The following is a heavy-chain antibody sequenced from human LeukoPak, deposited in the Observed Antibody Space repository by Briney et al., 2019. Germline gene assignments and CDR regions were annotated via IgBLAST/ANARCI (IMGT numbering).Heavy chain of an antibody. V-gene: IGHV4-59*01. CDR3: ARRRFGDSAYFDY. CDR2: IYSSGNT. CDR1: GGSISSYY. Sequence: SETLSLTCIVSGGSISSYYWSWIRQPPGKGLEWIGYIYSSGNTNYNPSLWSRVTISVDTSKNQFSLKVSSVTAADTAVYYCARRRFGDSAYFDYWGQGTLVTVSS. D-gene: IGHD3-10*01. J-gene: IGHJ4*02.